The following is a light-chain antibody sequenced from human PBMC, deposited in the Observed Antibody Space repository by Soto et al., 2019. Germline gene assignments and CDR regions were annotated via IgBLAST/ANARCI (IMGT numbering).Light chain of an antibody. CDR1: SSDIGTYNL. V-gene: IGLV2-14*02. Sequence: QSALTQPASVSGSPGQSITISCTGTSSDIGTYNLVSWYQHYPGKAPKLMIYEGIKRPSGVSNRFSGSKSGNTAFLTISGLQAEDEADYYCSSYAGSSNVFGTGTKVTVL. CDR2: EGI. J-gene: IGLJ1*01. CDR3: SSYAGSSNV.